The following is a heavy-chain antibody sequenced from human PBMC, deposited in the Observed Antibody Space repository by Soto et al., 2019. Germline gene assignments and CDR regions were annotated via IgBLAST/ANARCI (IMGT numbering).Heavy chain of an antibody. D-gene: IGHD6-19*01. J-gene: IGHJ4*02. V-gene: IGHV4-30-2*01. Sequence: QLQLQESGSGLVKPSQTLSLTCAVSGGSISSGGYSWSWIRQPPGKGLEWIGYIYHSGSTYYNPSLKGRVTISVDRSKNQFSLKLSSVTAADTAVYYCARAGGLGAVAVDSWGQGTLVTVSS. CDR2: IYHSGST. CDR1: GGSISSGGYS. CDR3: ARAGGLGAVAVDS.